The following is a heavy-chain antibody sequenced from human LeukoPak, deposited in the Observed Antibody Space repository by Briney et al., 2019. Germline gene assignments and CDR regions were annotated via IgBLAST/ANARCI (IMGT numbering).Heavy chain of an antibody. Sequence: PSETLSLTCTVSGGSISSYYWSWIRQPPRKGLEWIGYIYFSWSTNYNPSLKSRVTISVDTSKNQFSLKLSSVTAADTAVYYCARVGATAGFDPWGQGTLVTVSS. V-gene: IGHV4-59*01. CDR1: GGSISSYY. CDR3: ARVGATAGFDP. D-gene: IGHD1-26*01. CDR2: IYFSWST. J-gene: IGHJ5*02.